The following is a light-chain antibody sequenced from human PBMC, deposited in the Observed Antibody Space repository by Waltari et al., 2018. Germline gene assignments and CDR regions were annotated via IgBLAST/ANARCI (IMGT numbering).Light chain of an antibody. CDR1: EIIGRA. Sequence: EVVLPQSPGTLSLSPGERATLSCRASEIIGRALAWYQQNPGQAPRLLIYGASTRATGIPDRFSGSGSGTDFSLTISRLEPEDFEVYYCQHYVRLPVTFGQGTRVEI. CDR2: GAS. CDR3: QHYVRLPVT. V-gene: IGKV3-20*01. J-gene: IGKJ1*01.